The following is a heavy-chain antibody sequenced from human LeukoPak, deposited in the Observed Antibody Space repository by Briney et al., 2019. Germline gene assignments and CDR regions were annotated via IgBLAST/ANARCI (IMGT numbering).Heavy chain of an antibody. Sequence: GGSLRLSCAASGFTFDDYVMHWVRQAPGKGLEWVSSISWNSGNIGYADSVKGRFTISRDNAKNSLYLQMNSLRAEDTALYYCAKDMVGIVGDAFDIWGRGTMVTVSS. CDR3: AKDMVGIVGDAFDI. J-gene: IGHJ3*02. D-gene: IGHD2-15*01. CDR1: GFTFDDYV. V-gene: IGHV3-9*01. CDR2: ISWNSGNI.